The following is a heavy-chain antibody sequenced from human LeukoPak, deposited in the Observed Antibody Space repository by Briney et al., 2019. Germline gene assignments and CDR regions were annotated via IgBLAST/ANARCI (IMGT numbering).Heavy chain of an antibody. CDR3: ARDAIGYCSSTSCYGDY. D-gene: IGHD2-2*01. V-gene: IGHV3-21*01. J-gene: IGHJ4*02. CDR2: ISSSGSYI. Sequence: GGSLRLSCAASGFTFSSYSMNWVRQAPGKGLEWVSSISSSGSYIYYADSVKGRFTISRDNAKNSLYLQMNSLRAEDTAVYYCARDAIGYCSSTSCYGDYCGQGTLVTVSS. CDR1: GFTFSSYS.